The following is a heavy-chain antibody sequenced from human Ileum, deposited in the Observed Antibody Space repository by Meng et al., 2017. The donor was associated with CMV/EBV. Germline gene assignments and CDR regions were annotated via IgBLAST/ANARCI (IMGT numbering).Heavy chain of an antibody. CDR2: ITPYNGKT. CDR3: AREEFSAYAST. Sequence: QVQLVQSGTEVKKPGASVKVSCKASGYTFITFGITWVRQAPGQGLEWMGWITPYNGKTDYAQTLQNRVTMTTDTSTNTVYMELRSLRSDDTAVYYCAREEFSAYASTWGQGTLVTVSS. V-gene: IGHV1-18*01. D-gene: IGHD2/OR15-2a*01. CDR1: GYTFITFG. J-gene: IGHJ5*02.